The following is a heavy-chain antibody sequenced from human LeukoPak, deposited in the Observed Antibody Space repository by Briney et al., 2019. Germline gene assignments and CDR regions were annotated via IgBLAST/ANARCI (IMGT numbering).Heavy chain of an antibody. CDR2: IKQDGSEK. D-gene: IGHD6-19*01. V-gene: IGHV3-7*01. CDR1: GFTFSSYW. CDR3: ARQKQWLAVYYFDY. Sequence: GGSLRLSCAASGFTFSSYWMSWVRQAPGKGLEWVANIKQDGSEKYYVDSVKGRYTISRDNAKNSLYLQMNSLRAEDTAVYYCARQKQWLAVYYFDYWGQGTLVTVSS. J-gene: IGHJ4*02.